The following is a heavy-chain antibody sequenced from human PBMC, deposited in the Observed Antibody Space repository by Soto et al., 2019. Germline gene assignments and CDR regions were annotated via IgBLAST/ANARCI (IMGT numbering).Heavy chain of an antibody. CDR3: AKDLVDWEDALDI. V-gene: IGHV3-30*18. CDR2: ISYDGSNK. CDR1: GFTFSSYG. D-gene: IGHD1-26*01. J-gene: IGHJ3*02. Sequence: VGSLRLSCAAYGFTFSSYGMHWVRQAPGKGLEWVAVISYDGSNKYHADSVKGRFTISRDNSKNTLYLQMNSLRAEDTAVYYCAKDLVDWEDALDIWGQATIVTVSS.